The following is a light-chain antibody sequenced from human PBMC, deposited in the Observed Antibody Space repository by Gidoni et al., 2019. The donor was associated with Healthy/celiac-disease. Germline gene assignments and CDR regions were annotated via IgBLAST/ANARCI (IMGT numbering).Light chain of an antibody. CDR2: EVS. CDR3: SSYTSSSTLG. Sequence: QSALTQPAPVSGSPGQSITISRTGTSSDVGGYNYVSWYQQHPGNAPNLMIYEVSNRPSGVSNRFSGSKSGNTASLTISGLQAEDEADYYCSSYTSSSTLGFGGGTKLTVL. J-gene: IGLJ2*01. V-gene: IGLV2-14*01. CDR1: SSDVGGYNY.